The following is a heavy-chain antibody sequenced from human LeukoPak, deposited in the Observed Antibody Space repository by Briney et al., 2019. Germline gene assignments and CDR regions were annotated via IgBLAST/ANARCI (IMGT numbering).Heavy chain of an antibody. CDR3: ARRAYYDFWSGYYINGNYFDY. CDR1: GFTFSSYW. J-gene: IGHJ4*02. V-gene: IGHV3-7*01. D-gene: IGHD3-3*01. Sequence: GGSLRLSCAASGFTFSSYWMSWVRQAPGKGLEWVANIKQDGSEKYYVDSVKGRFTISRDNAKNSLYLQMNSLRAEDTAVYYCARRAYYDFWSGYYINGNYFDYWGQGTLVTVSS. CDR2: IKQDGSEK.